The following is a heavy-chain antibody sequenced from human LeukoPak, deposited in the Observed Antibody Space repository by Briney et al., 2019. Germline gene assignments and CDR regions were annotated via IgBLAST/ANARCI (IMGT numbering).Heavy chain of an antibody. CDR3: ARGRYGPTYYYYYGMDV. CDR1: GYTFTSYG. Sequence: ASVKVSCKASGYTFTSYGISWVRQAPGQGLEWMGGISPIFGTANYAQKFQGRVTITADESTSTAYMELSSLRSEDTAVYYCARGRYGPTYYYYYGMDVWGQGTTVTVSS. V-gene: IGHV1-69*13. CDR2: ISPIFGTA. D-gene: IGHD4/OR15-4a*01. J-gene: IGHJ6*02.